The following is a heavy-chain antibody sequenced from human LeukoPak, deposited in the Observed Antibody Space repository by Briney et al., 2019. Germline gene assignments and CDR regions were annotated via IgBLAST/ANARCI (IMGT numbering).Heavy chain of an antibody. D-gene: IGHD3-22*01. CDR2: ISGSGGST. J-gene: IGHJ4*02. Sequence: GGSLRLSCAASGFTFSSYAMSWVRQAPGKGLQWVSAISGSGGSTYYADSVKGRFTISRDNSKNTLYLQMNSLRAEDTAVYYCVRDDDRPDNGLDYWGQGTLVTVSS. CDR1: GFTFSSYA. CDR3: VRDDDRPDNGLDY. V-gene: IGHV3-23*01.